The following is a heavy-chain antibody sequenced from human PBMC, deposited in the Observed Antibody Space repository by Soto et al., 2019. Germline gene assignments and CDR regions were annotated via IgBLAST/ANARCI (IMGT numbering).Heavy chain of an antibody. CDR1: GFTFSSYA. D-gene: IGHD6-6*01. J-gene: IGHJ6*02. CDR3: ARESSLVGYYYGMDV. CDR2: ISYDGSNK. V-gene: IGHV3-30-3*01. Sequence: PGGSLRLSCAASGFTFSSYAMHWVRQAPGKGLEWVAVISYDGSNKYYADSVKGRFTISRDNSKNTLYLQMNSLRAEDTAVYYCARESSLVGYYYGMDVWGQGTTVTVSS.